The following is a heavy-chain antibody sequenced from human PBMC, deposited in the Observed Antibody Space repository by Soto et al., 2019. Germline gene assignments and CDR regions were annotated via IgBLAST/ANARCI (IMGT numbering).Heavy chain of an antibody. CDR3: TTSNLGVDF. Sequence: PGGSLRLSCAASGLILSDVWMTWVRQAPGKGLEWVGRIKTKPDDGTIDYAAPVRGRFTISRDDSENTLYLQMTSLTPDDTGVYYCTTSNLGVDFWGPGTLVTVSS. CDR1: GLILSDVW. V-gene: IGHV3-15*01. D-gene: IGHD1-1*01. CDR2: IKTKPDDGTI. J-gene: IGHJ4*02.